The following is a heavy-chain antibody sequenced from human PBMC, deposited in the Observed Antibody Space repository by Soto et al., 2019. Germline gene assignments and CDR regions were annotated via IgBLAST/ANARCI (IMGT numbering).Heavy chain of an antibody. V-gene: IGHV1-18*04. J-gene: IGHJ4*02. CDR3: ARWDFLAAAGTFPDY. D-gene: IGHD6-13*01. CDR2: ISTYNGNT. CDR1: GYTFSNYG. Sequence: QVHLVQSGAEVKKPGASVKVSCKASGYTFSNYGIAWVRQAPGQGLEWMGWISTYNGNTNYAQKLQGRVTMTTDTSTSTAYMELRSLRSDDTAVYYCARWDFLAAAGTFPDYWGQGTLVTVSS.